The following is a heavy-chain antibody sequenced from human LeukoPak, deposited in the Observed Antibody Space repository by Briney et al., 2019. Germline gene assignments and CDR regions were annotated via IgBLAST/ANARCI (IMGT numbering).Heavy chain of an antibody. D-gene: IGHD6-19*01. Sequence: PSETLSLTCKVSGGSIGSSGFYWGWIRQPPGKGLEWIGSIYYPESTHYNPSLESRVTISVDTSKYQVSLTLSSVTATDTAVYSCVRHVSSGWDYYNGLDVWGQGTTVNVSS. CDR1: GGSIGSSGFY. J-gene: IGHJ6*02. CDR2: IYYPEST. CDR3: VRHVSSGWDYYNGLDV. V-gene: IGHV4-39*01.